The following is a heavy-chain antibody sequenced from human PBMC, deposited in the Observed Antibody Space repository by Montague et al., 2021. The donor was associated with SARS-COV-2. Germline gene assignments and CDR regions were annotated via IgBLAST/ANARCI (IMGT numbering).Heavy chain of an antibody. V-gene: IGHV4-59*01. CDR2: INYSGST. D-gene: IGHD2-15*01. Sequence: SETLSLTCSVAGGSISSYYWSWIRQPPGKGLEWIGYINYSGSTNYNPSLKSRVTISVDTSKNQFSLHLNSVTAADTAVYYCARNLVVHYWYGMDVWGQGTTVTVSS. CDR3: ARNLVVHYWYGMDV. CDR1: GGSISSYY. J-gene: IGHJ6*02.